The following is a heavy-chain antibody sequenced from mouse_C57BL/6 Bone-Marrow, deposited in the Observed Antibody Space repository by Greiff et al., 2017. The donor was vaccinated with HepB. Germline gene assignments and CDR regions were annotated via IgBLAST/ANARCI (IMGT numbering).Heavy chain of an antibody. V-gene: IGHV1-39*01. CDR2: INPNYGTT. D-gene: IGHD1-1*01. Sequence: EVQLQQSGPELVKPGASVKISCKASGYSFTDYNMNWVKQSNGKSLEWIGVINPNYGTTSYNQKFKGKATLTVDQSSSTAYMQLNSLTSEDSAVYYCARNDYYGSSYDWYFDVWGTGTTVTVSS. CDR3: ARNDYYGSSYDWYFDV. J-gene: IGHJ1*03. CDR1: GYSFTDYN.